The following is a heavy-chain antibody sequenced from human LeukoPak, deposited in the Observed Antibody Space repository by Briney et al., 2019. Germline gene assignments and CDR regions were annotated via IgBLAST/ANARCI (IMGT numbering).Heavy chain of an antibody. Sequence: ASVKVSCKASGYTFTTYDINWVQQATGQGLEWMGWMNPNSGNTDYAQKFQGRVTMTRNTSTNTAYMELSSLRSEDTAVYYCAREHYGWRKNWFDPWGQGTLVTVSS. V-gene: IGHV1-8*01. CDR1: GYTFTTYD. CDR2: MNPNSGNT. CDR3: AREHYGWRKNWFDP. J-gene: IGHJ5*02. D-gene: IGHD3-16*01.